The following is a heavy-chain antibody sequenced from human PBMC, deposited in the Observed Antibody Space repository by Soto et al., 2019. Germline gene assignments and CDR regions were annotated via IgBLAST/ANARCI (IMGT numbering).Heavy chain of an antibody. CDR2: IIPIFGTA. V-gene: IGHV1-69*06. D-gene: IGHD1-26*01. CDR3: ASSSGNNYGVGTNYYFDY. Sequence: QVQLVQSGAEVKKPGSSVKVSCKTSGGTFSTYSIVWVRQAPGEGLEWMGGIIPIFGTANYAQKFQDRVKITADKSTNTAFMEQSSLKSEDTAMYYCASSSGNNYGVGTNYYFDYWGQGTLVTVSS. CDR1: GGTFSTYS. J-gene: IGHJ4*02.